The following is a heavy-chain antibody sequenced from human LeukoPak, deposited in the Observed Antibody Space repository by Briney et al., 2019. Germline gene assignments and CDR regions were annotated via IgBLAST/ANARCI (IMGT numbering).Heavy chain of an antibody. Sequence: PGGSLRLSCAASGFTFSSYGMHWVRQAPGQGLEWVGWINPNSGGTNYAQTFQGRVTMTRDTSISTAYMELSRLRSDDTAVYYCARVCGTYYYGSGSYSYFDYWGQGTLVTVSS. D-gene: IGHD3-10*01. V-gene: IGHV1-2*02. J-gene: IGHJ4*02. CDR1: GFTFSSYG. CDR3: ARVCGTYYYGSGSYSYFDY. CDR2: INPNSGGT.